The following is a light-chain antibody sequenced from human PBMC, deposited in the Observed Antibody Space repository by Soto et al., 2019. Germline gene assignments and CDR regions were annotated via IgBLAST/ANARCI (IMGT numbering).Light chain of an antibody. Sequence: EIVLTQSPGTLSLSPGEGATLSCRASQSVGSTYLAWYQQKPGQAPRLLIYGASSRATGIPDRFSGSGSGTDFTLTISRLEPEDFAVYYCQHYGSSTWTFGQGTKVEIK. CDR1: QSVGSTY. V-gene: IGKV3-20*01. CDR3: QHYGSSTWT. CDR2: GAS. J-gene: IGKJ1*01.